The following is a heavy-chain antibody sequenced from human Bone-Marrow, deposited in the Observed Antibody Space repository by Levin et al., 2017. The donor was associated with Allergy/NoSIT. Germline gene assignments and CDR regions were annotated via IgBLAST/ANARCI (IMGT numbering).Heavy chain of an antibody. Sequence: GESLKISCAASGFTFSSYAMSWVRQAPGKGLEWVSAISGSGGSTYYANSVKGRFTISRDNSKNTLYLQMNSLRAEDTAVYYCAKRSMVQGVIPYYFDYWGQGTLVTVSS. V-gene: IGHV3-23*01. CDR1: GFTFSSYA. J-gene: IGHJ4*02. CDR2: ISGSGGST. CDR3: AKRSMVQGVIPYYFDY. D-gene: IGHD3-10*01.